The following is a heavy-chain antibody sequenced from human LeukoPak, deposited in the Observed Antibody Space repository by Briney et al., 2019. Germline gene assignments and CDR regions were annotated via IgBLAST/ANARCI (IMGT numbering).Heavy chain of an antibody. CDR3: AREAQVLGDY. Sequence: SQTLSLTCAISGDSVSGNSAAWHWIRRSPSRGLEWLGRTYYRSKWYNDYAVSVQSRITINPDTSKNQFSLQLNSVTPEDTAVYYCAREAQVLGDYWGQGTLVTVSS. CDR1: GDSVSGNSAA. CDR2: TYYRSKWYN. J-gene: IGHJ4*02. V-gene: IGHV6-1*01.